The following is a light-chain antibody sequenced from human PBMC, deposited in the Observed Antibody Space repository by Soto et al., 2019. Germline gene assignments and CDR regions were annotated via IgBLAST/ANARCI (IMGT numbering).Light chain of an antibody. J-gene: IGLJ2*01. CDR2: SNS. CDR3: AAWDDNLEGVL. Sequence: QSVLTQPPSVSETPGQRVVLSCSGSTSNIGSNTVNWYQQLPGTAPKAVIYSNSLRPSGVPDRFSGSKSGTSASLAISGLQSEDEADYYCAAWDDNLEGVLVGGGTQLTVL. V-gene: IGLV1-44*01. CDR1: TSNIGSNT.